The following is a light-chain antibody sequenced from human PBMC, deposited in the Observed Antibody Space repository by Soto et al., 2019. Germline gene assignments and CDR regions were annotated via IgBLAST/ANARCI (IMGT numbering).Light chain of an antibody. CDR2: DVS. Sequence: QSALTQPRSVSGSPGQSVTISCTGTSSDVGGYNYVSWYQQHPGKAPELMMYDVSKRPSGVPDRFSGSKSGNTASLPISGLQAEDEADYYCCSFAGSYTLIFGGGTKLTVL. J-gene: IGLJ2*01. CDR3: CSFAGSYTLI. V-gene: IGLV2-11*01. CDR1: SSDVGGYNY.